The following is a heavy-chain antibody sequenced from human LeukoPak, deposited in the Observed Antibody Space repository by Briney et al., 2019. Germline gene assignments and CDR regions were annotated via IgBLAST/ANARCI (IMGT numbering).Heavy chain of an antibody. V-gene: IGHV3-23*01. D-gene: IGHD5-24*01. CDR3: AKDPGLDGYNYYFDY. CDR1: GFTFSSYG. J-gene: IGHJ4*02. CDR2: ISGSGGST. Sequence: PGGSLRLSCAASGFTFSSYGMSWVRQAPGKGLEWVSAISGSGGSTYYADSVRGRFTISRDNSKNTLYLQMNSLRAEDTAVYYCAKDPGLDGYNYYFDYWGQGTLVTVSS.